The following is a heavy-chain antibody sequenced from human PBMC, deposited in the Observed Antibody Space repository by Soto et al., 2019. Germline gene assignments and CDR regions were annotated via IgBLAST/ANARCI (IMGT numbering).Heavy chain of an antibody. Sequence: QVQLQESGPGLVKPSQTLSLTRTVSGGSISSGGYYWSWIRQHPGKGLEWIGYIYYSGSTYYNPSLKSRVTISVDTSKNQFSRKLSSVTAADTAVYYCASSGFLEWLTLDYWGQGTLVTVSS. J-gene: IGHJ4*02. CDR1: GGSISSGGYY. CDR2: IYYSGST. V-gene: IGHV4-31*03. CDR3: ASSGFLEWLTLDY. D-gene: IGHD3-3*01.